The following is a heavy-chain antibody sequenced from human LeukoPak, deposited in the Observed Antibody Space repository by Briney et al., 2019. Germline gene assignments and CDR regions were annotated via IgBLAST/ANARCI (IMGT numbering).Heavy chain of an antibody. V-gene: IGHV3-7*03. CDR1: GFTFSSYW. D-gene: IGHD1-26*01. J-gene: IGHJ3*02. CDR3: AKDLRGSYFDAFDI. CDR2: IKQDGSEK. Sequence: GGSLRLSCAASGFTFSSYWMSWVRQAPGKGLEWVANIKQDGSEKYYVDSVKGRFTISRDNAKNSLYLQMNSLRAEDTAVYYCAKDLRGSYFDAFDIWGQGTMVTVSS.